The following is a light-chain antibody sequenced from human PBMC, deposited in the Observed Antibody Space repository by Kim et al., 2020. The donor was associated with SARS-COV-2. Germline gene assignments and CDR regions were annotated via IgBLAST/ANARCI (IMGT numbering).Light chain of an antibody. CDR3: QQYDTYGYT. J-gene: IGKJ2*01. Sequence: DIQMPQSPSTVSASVGDRVTITCRASQSVNNLLAWWQQKPGKPPRLLIYQASSLENGMPSRFSGSGYGTEFTLTISNLQPDDFATYYCQQYDTYGYTFGQGTKLEI. CDR2: QAS. CDR1: QSVNNL. V-gene: IGKV1-5*03.